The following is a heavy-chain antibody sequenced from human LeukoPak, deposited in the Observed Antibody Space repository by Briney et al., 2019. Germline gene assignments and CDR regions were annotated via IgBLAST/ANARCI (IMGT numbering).Heavy chain of an antibody. Sequence: GGSLRLSCAASGFTFSSYGMHWVRQAPGKGLEWVAFIRYDGSNKYYADSVKGRFTISRDNSKNTLDLQMNSLRAEDTAVYYCARERGYGSGSYYRTNWFDPWGQGTLVTVSS. CDR2: IRYDGSNK. CDR1: GFTFSSYG. D-gene: IGHD3-10*01. CDR3: ARERGYGSGSYYRTNWFDP. J-gene: IGHJ5*02. V-gene: IGHV3-30*02.